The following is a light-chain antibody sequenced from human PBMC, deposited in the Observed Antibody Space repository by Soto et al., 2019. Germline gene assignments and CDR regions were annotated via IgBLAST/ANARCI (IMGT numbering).Light chain of an antibody. CDR2: EVS. J-gene: IGLJ2*01. V-gene: IGLV2-14*01. CDR3: SSYSSSALLV. CDR1: SSDITTYNY. Sequence: QSALTQPASVSGSPGQSITISCTGTSSDITTYNYVSWYQPHPGRSPKLMIYEVSYRPSGVSNRFSGSKSGNTASLTISGLQAEDEADYYCSSYSSSALLVFGGGTKLTVL.